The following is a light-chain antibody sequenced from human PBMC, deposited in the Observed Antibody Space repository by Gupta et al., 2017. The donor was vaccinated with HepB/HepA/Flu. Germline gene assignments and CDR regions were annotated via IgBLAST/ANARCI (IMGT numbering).Light chain of an antibody. CDR2: DAA. V-gene: IGKV3-11*01. CDR1: QSVGTY. Sequence: EIVLTQSPATLSLSPGERATLSCRATQSVGTYLAWYQQKPGQAPRLLIYDAANRDTGIPARFSGSGCGKDVTLTNSSREQEEFAGYYCQQRSDWPLFTFGHGTXVDIK. J-gene: IGKJ3*01. CDR3: QQRSDWPLFT.